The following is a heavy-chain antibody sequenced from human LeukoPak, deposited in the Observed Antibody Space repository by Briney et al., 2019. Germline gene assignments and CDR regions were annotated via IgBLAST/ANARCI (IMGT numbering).Heavy chain of an antibody. V-gene: IGHV3-33*01. CDR3: ARGAYYYDSSSTGGAFDI. J-gene: IGHJ3*02. Sequence: GGSLRLSRAASGFTFSSYGMHWVRQAPGKGLEWVAVIWYDGSNKYYADSVKGRFTISRDNSKNTLYLQMNSPRAEDTAVYYCARGAYYYDSSSTGGAFDIWGQGTMVIVSS. CDR1: GFTFSSYG. CDR2: IWYDGSNK. D-gene: IGHD3-22*01.